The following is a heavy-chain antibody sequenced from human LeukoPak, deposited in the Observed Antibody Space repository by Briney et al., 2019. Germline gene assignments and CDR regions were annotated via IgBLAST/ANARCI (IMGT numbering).Heavy chain of an antibody. V-gene: IGHV4-4*07. CDR3: ARDRWGGSLDY. Sequence: SETLSLTCTVSGGSISSYYWSWVRQPAGKGLEWIGRIHRSGITDYNPSLRSRVTMSVDTSKNQFSLKLTSVTAADTAVYYCARDRWGGSLDYWGQGTLVTVSS. CDR2: IHRSGIT. CDR1: GGSISSYY. D-gene: IGHD1-26*01. J-gene: IGHJ4*02.